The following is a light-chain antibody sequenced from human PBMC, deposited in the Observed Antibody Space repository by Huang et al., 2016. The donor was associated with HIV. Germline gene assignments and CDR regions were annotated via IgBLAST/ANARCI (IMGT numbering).Light chain of an antibody. CDR1: QSVSSS. CDR3: QQRSNWPLFT. Sequence: EIVLTQSPDTLSLSPGERATLSCKASQSVSSSLACYQQKPGQAPRLLIYDTSNRATGIPARFSGSESGTDFTLTISSLEPEDFAVYYCQQRSNWPLFTFGPGTKVDIK. CDR2: DTS. J-gene: IGKJ3*01. V-gene: IGKV3-11*01.